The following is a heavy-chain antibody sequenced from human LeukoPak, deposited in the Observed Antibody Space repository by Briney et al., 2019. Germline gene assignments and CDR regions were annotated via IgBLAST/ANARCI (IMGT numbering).Heavy chain of an antibody. Sequence: PGGSLRLSCAASGFTFSSYWMSWVRQAPGKGLEWVANIKQDGSEKYYVDSVKGRFTISRDNAKNSLYLQMNSLRAEDTAVYYCARYQLPSIAARPRDDAFDIWGQGTMVTVSS. CDR1: GFTFSSYW. D-gene: IGHD6-6*01. V-gene: IGHV3-7*01. CDR2: IKQDGSEK. CDR3: ARYQLPSIAARPRDDAFDI. J-gene: IGHJ3*02.